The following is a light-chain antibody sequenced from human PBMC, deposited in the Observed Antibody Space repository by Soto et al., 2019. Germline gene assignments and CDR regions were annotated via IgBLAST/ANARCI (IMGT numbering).Light chain of an antibody. V-gene: IGKV1-5*01. CDR2: DAS. J-gene: IGKJ3*01. CDR3: QHYNDFLLI. CDR1: QSISRS. Sequence: DIQMTQSPSTLSASVGDRVTITCRASQSISRSLAWYQQNPGKAPKLLIYDASSLESGVPSRFSGSGSGTEFTLAISSLQPDAFATYYCQHYNDFLLIFGPGTTVDIK.